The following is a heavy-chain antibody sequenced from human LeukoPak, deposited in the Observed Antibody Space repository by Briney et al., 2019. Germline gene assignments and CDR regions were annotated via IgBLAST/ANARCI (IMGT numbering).Heavy chain of an antibody. J-gene: IGHJ6*02. CDR2: ISYDGSNK. V-gene: IGHV3-30-3*01. D-gene: IGHD6-13*01. Sequence: GGSLRLSCAASGFTFSSYAMHWVRQAPGKGLEWVAVISYDGSNKYYADSVKGRFTISRDNSKNTLYLQMNSLRAEDTAVYYCACGIAAAGAGYYYYGMDVWGQGATVTVSS. CDR3: ACGIAAAGAGYYYYGMDV. CDR1: GFTFSSYA.